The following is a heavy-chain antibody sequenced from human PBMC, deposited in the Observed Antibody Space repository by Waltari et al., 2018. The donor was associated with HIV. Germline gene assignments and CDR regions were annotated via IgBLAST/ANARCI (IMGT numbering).Heavy chain of an antibody. V-gene: IGHV3-30-3*01. CDR1: GFTFSSYA. D-gene: IGHD3-22*01. J-gene: IGHJ4*02. CDR2: ISYDGSNK. Sequence: QVQLVESGGGVVQPGRSLRLSCAASGFTFSSYAMHWVRQAPGKGLGWVAVISYDGSNKYYADSVKGRFTISRDNSKNTLYLQMNSLRAEDTAVYYCARDPYYYDSSGYLCYFDYWGQGTLVTVSS. CDR3: ARDPYYYDSSGYLCYFDY.